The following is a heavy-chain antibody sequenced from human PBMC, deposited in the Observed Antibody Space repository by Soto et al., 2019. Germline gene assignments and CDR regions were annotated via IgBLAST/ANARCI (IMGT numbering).Heavy chain of an antibody. CDR3: TRLGEQLAIDY. CDR1: GFTFSGSA. D-gene: IGHD6-13*01. CDR2: IRSKANSYAT. V-gene: IGHV3-73*01. Sequence: GGSLRLSCAASGFTFSGSAMHWVRQASGKGLEWVGRIRSKANSYATAYAASVKGRFTISRDDSKNTAYLQMNSLKTEDTAVYYCTRLGEQLAIDYWGQGTLVTVSS. J-gene: IGHJ4*02.